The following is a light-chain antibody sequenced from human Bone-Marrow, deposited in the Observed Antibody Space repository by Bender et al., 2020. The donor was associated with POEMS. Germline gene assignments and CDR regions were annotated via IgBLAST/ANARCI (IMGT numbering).Light chain of an antibody. CDR2: SSH. CDR3: QSTDTNGTYVI. V-gene: IGLV1-44*01. J-gene: IGLJ2*01. CDR1: SSNIGAHA. Sequence: QSVLTQPPSASGTPGQRVTISCSGGSSNIGAHAVNWYQHLPGTAPKLLIYSSHRRPSEVPDRFSGSRSGTSASLAISGLQSEDEADYYCQSTDTNGTYVIFGGGTKLTVL.